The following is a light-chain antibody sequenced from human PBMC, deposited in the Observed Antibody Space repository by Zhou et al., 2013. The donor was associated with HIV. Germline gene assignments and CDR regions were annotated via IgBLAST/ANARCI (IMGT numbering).Light chain of an antibody. Sequence: DIQMTQSPSSVSASVGDRVTITCRASQGISTWLGWYQQKAGKAPKLLIFPASSLQNGVPSRFSGSGSGTDFTLTISCLQSEDFATYYCQQYYSYRTFGQGTKLEIK. CDR2: PAS. V-gene: IGKV1-12*01. CDR1: QGISTW. J-gene: IGKJ2*01. CDR3: QQYYSYRT.